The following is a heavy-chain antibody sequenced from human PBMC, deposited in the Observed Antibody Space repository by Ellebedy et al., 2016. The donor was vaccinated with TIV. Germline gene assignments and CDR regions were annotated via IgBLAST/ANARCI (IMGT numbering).Heavy chain of an antibody. D-gene: IGHD1-26*01. J-gene: IGHJ4*02. CDR2: TYYRSQWSD. CDR3: ARGQNYSGRVFDY. V-gene: IGHV6-1*01. CDR1: GDSVSSKTAA. Sequence: MPSETLSLTCAISGDSVSSKTAAWNWLRQSPSRGLEWLGRTYYRSQWSDDYAESVKSRIIINPDTSNNQFSLHLSSVTPEDTAMYYCARGQNYSGRVFDYWGQGTLVTVSS.